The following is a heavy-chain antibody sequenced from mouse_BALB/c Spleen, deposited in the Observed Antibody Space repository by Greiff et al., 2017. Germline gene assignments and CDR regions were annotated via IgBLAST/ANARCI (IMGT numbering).Heavy chain of an antibody. V-gene: IGHV5-12-1*01. CDR3: ARHLSWFAY. CDR1: GFAFSSYD. J-gene: IGHJ3*01. Sequence: EVKVVESGGGLVKPGGSLKLSCAASGFAFSSYDMSWVRQTPEKRLEWVAYISSGGGSTYYPDTVKGRFTISRDNAKNTLYLQMSSLKSEDTAMYYCARHLSWFAYWGQGTLVTVSA. CDR2: ISSGGGST.